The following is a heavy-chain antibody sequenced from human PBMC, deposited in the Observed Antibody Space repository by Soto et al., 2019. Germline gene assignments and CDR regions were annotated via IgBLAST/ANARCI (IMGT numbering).Heavy chain of an antibody. CDR3: ARGRRTAVTLDY. J-gene: IGHJ4*02. Sequence: PSETLSLTCAVSGGSISSGGYSWSWIRQPPGKGLEWIGYINYSGGTSFNSSLKSRVTISVDTSKNQFSLKLSSVTAADTAVYYCARGRRTAVTLDYWGQGTLVTVS. D-gene: IGHD4-17*01. V-gene: IGHV4-61*08. CDR2: INYSGGT. CDR1: GGSISSGGYS.